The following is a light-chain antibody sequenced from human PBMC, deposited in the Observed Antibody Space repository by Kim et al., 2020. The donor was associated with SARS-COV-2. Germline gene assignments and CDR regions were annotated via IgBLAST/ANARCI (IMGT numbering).Light chain of an antibody. V-gene: IGKV1-5*03. J-gene: IGKJ2*01. CDR2: QVS. CDR3: QQYTSLPYT. Sequence: DIQMTQSPSTLSASIGDRVTITCRTSQSLTTWLAWYQLKPGKAPKLLIYQVSNLETGVPSRFSGSGSGTEFTLTISSLQPDDFASYYCQQYTSLPYTFGQGTKLEI. CDR1: QSLTTW.